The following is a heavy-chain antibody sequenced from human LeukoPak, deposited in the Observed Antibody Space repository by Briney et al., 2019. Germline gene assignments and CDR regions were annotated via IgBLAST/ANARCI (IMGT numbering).Heavy chain of an antibody. Sequence: SETLCLTRAVSVGSISSISYYCGWIRQPPGKGLGWIGNINFSRNPSTNPSLKSRVTISVDTTKNQSSLKLSSVTTADTAMYYCAREKRGTGTVLGKDYYYMDVWGKGTTVSVSS. CDR2: INFSRNP. CDR3: AREKRGTGTVLGKDYYYMDV. D-gene: IGHD1-7*01. J-gene: IGHJ6*03. V-gene: IGHV4-39*07. CDR1: VGSISSISYY.